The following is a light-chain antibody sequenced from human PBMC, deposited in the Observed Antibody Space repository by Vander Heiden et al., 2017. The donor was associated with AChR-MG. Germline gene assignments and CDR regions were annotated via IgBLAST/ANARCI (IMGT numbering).Light chain of an antibody. Sequence: QSALTQPASVSGSPGQSITISCTGTSSDVGGYNYVSWDQQPPGKAPKLLIYDFSNRPSGFSNRFSGSKSGNPAFLTISGLQAYDEADYYCSSYTSTSTVVVFGGGTKLTVL. CDR2: DFS. V-gene: IGLV2-14*03. CDR3: SSYTSTSTVVV. J-gene: IGLJ2*01. CDR1: SSDVGGYNY.